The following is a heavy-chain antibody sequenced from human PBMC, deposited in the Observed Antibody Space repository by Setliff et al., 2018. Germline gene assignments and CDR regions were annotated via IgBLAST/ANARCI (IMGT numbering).Heavy chain of an antibody. CDR3: ARSGWLREYYFDY. V-gene: IGHV1-2*04. Sequence: ASVTVSCKASGYTFTGYYMHWVRQAPGQGLEWMGWINPNSGGTNYAQKFQGWVTMTRDTSISTAYMELRRLRSDDTAVYYCARSGWLREYYFDYWGQGTLVTVAS. D-gene: IGHD5-12*01. CDR2: INPNSGGT. CDR1: GYTFTGYY. J-gene: IGHJ4*02.